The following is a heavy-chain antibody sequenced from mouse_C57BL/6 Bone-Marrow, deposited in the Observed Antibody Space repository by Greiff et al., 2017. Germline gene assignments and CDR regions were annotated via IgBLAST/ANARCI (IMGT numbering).Heavy chain of an antibody. V-gene: IGHV1-82*01. J-gene: IGHJ2*01. CDR2: IYPGDGDT. CDR1: GYAFSSSW. Sequence: QVQLQQSGPELVKPGASVKISCKASGYAFSSSWMHWVKQRPGKGLEWIGRIYPGDGDTNYNGKFKGKATLTADKSSSTAYMQLSSLTSEDSAVYFCARGRGLRLDYWGQGTTLTVSS. CDR3: ARGRGLRLDY. D-gene: IGHD2-4*01.